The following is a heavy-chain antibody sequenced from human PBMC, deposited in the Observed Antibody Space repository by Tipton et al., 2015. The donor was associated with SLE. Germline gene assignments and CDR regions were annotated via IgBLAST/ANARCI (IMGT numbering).Heavy chain of an antibody. D-gene: IGHD3-10*01. J-gene: IGHJ5*02. CDR2: INHRGST. CDR1: GGSFSGYY. CDR3: VRGGGSSSGRWFDP. V-gene: IGHV4-34*01. Sequence: TLSLTCTVYGGSFSGYYWGWIRQPPGKGLEWIGEINHRGSTNYNPSLKSRVTISVDASKNQFSLKLTYVTAADTAVYYCVRGGGSSSGRWFDPWGRGTLVTVSS.